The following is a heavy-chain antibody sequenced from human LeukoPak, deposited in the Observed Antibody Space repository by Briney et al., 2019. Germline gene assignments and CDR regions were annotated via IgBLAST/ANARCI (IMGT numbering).Heavy chain of an antibody. CDR3: ARDHCRSSTCYGFRSAFDI. V-gene: IGHV3-21*01. J-gene: IGHJ3*02. Sequence: GGSLRLSCAASGFTFSSHSMNWVRQAPGKGLEWVSSISSTSTYIYYADSVKGRFTISRDNAKNSLSLQMNSLRVEDTAVYYCARDHCRSSTCYGFRSAFDIWGQGTMVTVSS. D-gene: IGHD2-2*01. CDR1: GFTFSSHS. CDR2: ISSTSTYI.